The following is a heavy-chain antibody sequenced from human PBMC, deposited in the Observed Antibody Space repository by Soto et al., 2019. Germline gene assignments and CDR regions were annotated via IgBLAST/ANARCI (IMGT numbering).Heavy chain of an antibody. D-gene: IGHD2-2*01. CDR2: LHSSGTT. CDR3: ARHDWSRFYGMDV. Sequence: SETLSLTCTVSGHSISSSSYYWGWFRQSPGKGLERIGSLHSSGTTYYNPSLKSRVTTFVDTSRNQFSLRADSVTAADTAVYYCARHDWSRFYGMDVWGQGTTVTVSS. CDR1: GHSISSSSYY. V-gene: IGHV4-39*01. J-gene: IGHJ6*02.